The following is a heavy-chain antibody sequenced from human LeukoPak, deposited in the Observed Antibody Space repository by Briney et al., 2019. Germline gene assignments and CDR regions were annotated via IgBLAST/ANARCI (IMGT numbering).Heavy chain of an antibody. V-gene: IGHV4-59*08. CDR1: GGSISSYY. CDR3: ARTSRSSSGWWDDAFDI. CDR2: IYYSGST. J-gene: IGHJ3*02. Sequence: SETLSLTCTVSGGSISSYYWSWIRQPPGKGLEWIGYIYYSGSTNYNPSLKSRVTISVDTSKNQFSLKLSSVTAADTAVYYCARTSRSSSGWWDDAFDIWGQGTMVTVSS. D-gene: IGHD6-19*01.